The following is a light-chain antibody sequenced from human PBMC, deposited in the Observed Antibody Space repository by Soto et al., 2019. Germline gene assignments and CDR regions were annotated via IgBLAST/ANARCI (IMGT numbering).Light chain of an antibody. Sequence: QSVLTQPPSVSGDPGQRVTISCTGSSSNIGAGYDVHWYQQYPVKAPKLILHEVSNRRSGVSTRFSGSKSGNTASLTISGLQTEDEADYYCSSYTSSSSLSYVFGKGTKVTVL. CDR3: SSYTSSSSLSYV. V-gene: IGLV1-40*01. J-gene: IGLJ1*01. CDR1: SSNIGAGYD. CDR2: EVS.